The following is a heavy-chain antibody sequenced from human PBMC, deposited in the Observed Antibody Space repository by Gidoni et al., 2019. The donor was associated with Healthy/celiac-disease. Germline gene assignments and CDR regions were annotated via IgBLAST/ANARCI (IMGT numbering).Heavy chain of an antibody. Sequence: EVQLVLSGAEVKKPGAALKISCKGSGDRYTSYWIGWVRQMPGKGLEWMGIIYPGDSDTRYSPSFQGQVTISADKSISTAYLQWSSLKASDTAMYYCARQGDYYDSSGYYSPWGQGTLVTVSS. V-gene: IGHV5-51*01. CDR2: IYPGDSDT. D-gene: IGHD3-22*01. J-gene: IGHJ4*02. CDR3: ARQGDYYDSSGYYSP. CDR1: GDRYTSYW.